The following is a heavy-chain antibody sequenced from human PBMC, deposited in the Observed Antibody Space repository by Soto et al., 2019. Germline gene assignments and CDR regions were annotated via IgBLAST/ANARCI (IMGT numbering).Heavy chain of an antibody. CDR2: IIPIFGTA. Sequence: SVKVSCKGSVGTFSIYAISWVRQAPGQGLEWMGGIIPIFGTANYAQKFQGRVTITADESTSTAYMELSSLRSEDTAVYYCAKGRVVVVAATLNYYYGMDVWGQGTTVTVSS. D-gene: IGHD2-15*01. CDR3: AKGRVVVVAATLNYYYGMDV. V-gene: IGHV1-69*13. J-gene: IGHJ6*02. CDR1: VGTFSIYA.